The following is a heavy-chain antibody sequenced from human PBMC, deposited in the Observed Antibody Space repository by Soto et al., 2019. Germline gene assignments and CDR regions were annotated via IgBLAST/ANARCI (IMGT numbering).Heavy chain of an antibody. CDR3: ASVRLELMDFDS. J-gene: IGHJ4*02. CDR2: IIPIFGTS. CDR1: GVTFISYA. V-gene: IGHV1-69*06. Sequence: SVKVSCKASGVTFISYAISWVRQAPGQGLEWMGWIIPIFGTSNYAQKFQGRVTITADKSTSTAYMELSSLRSEDTAVDYCASVRLELMDFDSWGQGTLVTASS. D-gene: IGHD1-7*01.